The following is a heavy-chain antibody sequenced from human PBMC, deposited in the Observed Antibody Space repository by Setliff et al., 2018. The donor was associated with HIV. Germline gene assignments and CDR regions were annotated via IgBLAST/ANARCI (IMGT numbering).Heavy chain of an antibody. CDR3: ARESLNLSGSSYYFDY. CDR2: IYYSGST. J-gene: IGHJ4*02. Sequence: KPSETLSLTCTVSGGSIRGHYWSWIRQPPGKGLEWIGTIYYSGSTYYKPSLKSRVIISLDTSKNHLSLKLRSVTAADTAVYYCARESLNLSGSSYYFDYWGQGTLVTVSS. CDR1: GGSIRGHY. D-gene: IGHD3-22*01. V-gene: IGHV4-59*11.